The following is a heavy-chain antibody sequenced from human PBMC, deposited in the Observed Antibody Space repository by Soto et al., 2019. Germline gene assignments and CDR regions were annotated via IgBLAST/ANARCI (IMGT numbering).Heavy chain of an antibody. CDR3: AREGRGKKAGYNGLVSLGY. D-gene: IGHD2-2*02. V-gene: IGHV1-69*06. CDR2: IIPIFNST. J-gene: IGHJ4*02. Sequence: SVKVSCKVSGSRFSNYVISWVRQAPGHGLEWLGRIIPIFNSTKYAQSFQGRVTITAAKSTSTASLELSSLRSDDTAVYYCAREGRGKKAGYNGLVSLGYWGQGTLVTVSS. CDR1: GSRFSNYV.